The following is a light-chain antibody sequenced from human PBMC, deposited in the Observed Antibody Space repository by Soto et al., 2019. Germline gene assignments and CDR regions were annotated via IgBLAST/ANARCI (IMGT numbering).Light chain of an antibody. CDR1: QSISRT. V-gene: IGKV3D-15*01. CDR3: QQSYSTPPT. CDR2: DVS. Sequence: EILMTQSPTTLALSPGEGLTLYCRASQSISRTLAWYQPRPCQAPRLLIYDVSTRATGIPTRFSGSGSGTDFTLTISSLQPEDFATYYCQQSYSTPPTFGGGTKV. J-gene: IGKJ4*01.